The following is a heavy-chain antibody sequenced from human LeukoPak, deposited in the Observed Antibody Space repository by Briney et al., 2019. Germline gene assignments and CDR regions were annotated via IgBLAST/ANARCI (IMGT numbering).Heavy chain of an antibody. Sequence: GGSLRLSCAASGFNFSAYGMHWVRQVLGKGLEWVALVSLDGSSKFYADSMEGRFTISRDNSKDTLYLQMNSLRVEDTAIYYCAKNRASGWNDGFCFDHWGQGTLVTVSS. D-gene: IGHD6-19*01. CDR3: AKNRASGWNDGFCFDH. V-gene: IGHV3-30*18. CDR1: GFNFSAYG. J-gene: IGHJ4*02. CDR2: VSLDGSSK.